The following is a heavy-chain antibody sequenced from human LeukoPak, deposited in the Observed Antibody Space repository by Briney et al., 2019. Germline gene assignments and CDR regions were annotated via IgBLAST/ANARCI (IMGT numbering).Heavy chain of an antibody. V-gene: IGHV3-73*01. CDR3: AKDAISSLAVRRFDY. Sequence: GGSLRLSCAASGFTFSGSAVHWVRQASGRGLEWVARIKTKANSYATAYAASVKGRFTISRDDSKNTAYLQMNSLRAEDTAIYYCAKDAISSLAVRRFDYWGQGTLVAVSS. J-gene: IGHJ4*02. CDR2: IKTKANSYAT. D-gene: IGHD6-6*01. CDR1: GFTFSGSA.